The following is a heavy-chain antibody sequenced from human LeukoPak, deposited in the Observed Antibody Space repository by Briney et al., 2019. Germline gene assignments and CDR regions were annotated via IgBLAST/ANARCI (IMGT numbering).Heavy chain of an antibody. Sequence: GGSLRLSCVASGFTFSHYSMNWVRQAPGKGLEWVSAISGSGGSTYYADSVKGRFTISRDNSKNTLYLQMNSLRAEDTAVYYCARTGWGTMVRGVPIDDYWGQGTLVTVSS. CDR3: ARTGWGTMVRGVPIDDY. CDR2: ISGSGGST. V-gene: IGHV3-23*01. CDR1: GFTFSHYS. D-gene: IGHD3-10*01. J-gene: IGHJ4*02.